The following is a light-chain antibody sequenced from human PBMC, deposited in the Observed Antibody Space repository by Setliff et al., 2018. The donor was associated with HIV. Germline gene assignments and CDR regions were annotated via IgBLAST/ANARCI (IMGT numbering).Light chain of an antibody. CDR2: SNN. J-gene: IGLJ1*01. CDR1: SSNIGSNT. Sequence: QSVLAQPPSASGTPGQRVTISCSGSSSNIGSNTVNWYQQVPGTAPKLLMYSNNQRPLGVPDRFSGSNSGTSASLAITGLQAEDEADYYCQSYDSSLSGYVFGTGTKSPS. CDR3: QSYDSSLSGYV. V-gene: IGLV1-44*01.